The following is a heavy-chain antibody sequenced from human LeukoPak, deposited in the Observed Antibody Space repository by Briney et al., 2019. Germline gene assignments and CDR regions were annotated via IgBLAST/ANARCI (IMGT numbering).Heavy chain of an antibody. CDR1: GFTFTNYN. CDR3: ARRYDDWLDP. V-gene: IGHV3-48*01. J-gene: IGHJ5*02. Sequence: GGSLRLSCAASGFTFTNYNMNWVRQAPGKGLEWISYISGGSGTIYYADSVRGRFTVSRDNAKDSLWLQMNNLRVEDTAVYYCARRYDDWLDPWGSGTLVTVSS. CDR2: ISGGSGTI. D-gene: IGHD3-22*01.